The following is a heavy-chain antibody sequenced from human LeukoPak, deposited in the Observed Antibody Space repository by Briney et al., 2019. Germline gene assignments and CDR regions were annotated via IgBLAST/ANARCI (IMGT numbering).Heavy chain of an antibody. CDR3: ARWGSSWSYYYYYMDV. J-gene: IGHJ6*03. D-gene: IGHD6-13*01. V-gene: IGHV1-46*01. Sequence: ASVKVSCKASGYTFTGYYMHWVRQAPGQGLEWMGIINPSGGSTSYAQKFQGRVTMTTDTSTSTAYMELRSLRSDDTAVYYCARWGSSWSYYYYYMDVWGKGTTVTVSS. CDR1: GYTFTGYY. CDR2: INPSGGST.